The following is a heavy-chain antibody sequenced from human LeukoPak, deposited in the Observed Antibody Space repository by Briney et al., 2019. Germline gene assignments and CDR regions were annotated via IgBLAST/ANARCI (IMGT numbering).Heavy chain of an antibody. CDR1: GGSISSGSYY. V-gene: IGHV4-61*02. J-gene: IGHJ6*04. Sequence: PSQTLSLTCTVSGGSISSGSYYWSWIRQPAGKGLEWIGRIYTSGSTNSNPSLKSRVTISVDTSKNQFSLKLSSVTAADTAVYYCARGLRFALDVWGKGTTVTVSS. CDR3: ARGLRFALDV. CDR2: IYTSGST. D-gene: IGHD3-3*01.